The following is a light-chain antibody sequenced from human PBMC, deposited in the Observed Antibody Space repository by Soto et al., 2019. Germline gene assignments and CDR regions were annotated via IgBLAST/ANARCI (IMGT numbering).Light chain of an antibody. CDR2: DVR. CDR1: SGYVGYYNY. CDR3: SSYTSSSTYV. J-gene: IGLJ1*01. Sequence: QSVLTQPASVSGSPGQSITISCTGTSGYVGYYNYVSWYQQHPGKAPKLMIYDVRNRPSGVSNRFSGSKSGNTASLTISGLQAEDEADYYCSSYTSSSTYVFGTGTKVTVL. V-gene: IGLV2-14*03.